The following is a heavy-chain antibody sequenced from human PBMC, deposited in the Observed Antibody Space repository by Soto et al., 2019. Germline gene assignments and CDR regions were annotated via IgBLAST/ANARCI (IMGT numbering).Heavy chain of an antibody. V-gene: IGHV4-39*01. CDR3: ATLGFCSGGSCSRDYHYMDV. D-gene: IGHD2-15*01. CDR2: IYNSGST. CDR1: GDSIRSNTFY. Sequence: QLQLQESGPGLVKPSETLSLTCTVSGDSIRSNTFYWGWIRQPPGKGLEWIGSIYNSGSTYYNLSLKSRVTISVDTSKNQFSLKLSSVTAADTAVYYCATLGFCSGGSCSRDYHYMDVWGKGTTVTVSS. J-gene: IGHJ6*03.